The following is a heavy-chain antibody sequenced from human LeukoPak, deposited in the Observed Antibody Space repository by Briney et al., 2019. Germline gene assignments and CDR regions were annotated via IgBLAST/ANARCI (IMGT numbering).Heavy chain of an antibody. CDR2: IYYSGST. D-gene: IGHD3-9*01. Sequence: SETLSLTCTVSGGSISSHYWSWIRQPPGKGLEWIGYIYYSGSTDYNPSLRSRVTISVDTSKNQFSLKVTSVTAADTAVYYCARDRYDILSGYYNPQYNYCYMDVWGKGTTVTISS. CDR1: GGSISSHY. CDR3: ARDRYDILSGYYNPQYNYCYMDV. J-gene: IGHJ6*03. V-gene: IGHV4-59*11.